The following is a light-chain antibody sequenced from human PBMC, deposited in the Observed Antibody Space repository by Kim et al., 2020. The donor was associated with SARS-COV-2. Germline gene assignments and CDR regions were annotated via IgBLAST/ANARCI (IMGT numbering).Light chain of an antibody. V-gene: IGKV2-28*01. CDR2: LGS. CDR3: MQSLDPHLT. Sequence: EIVLIQSPLSLPVTPGEPASISCRSSQSLLHTSGDTCLEWYLQKPGQSPQLLIYLGSIRACGVPDRFSGSGSGTDFTLKISSVEAEDFGIYYCMQSLDPHLTFGGGTKLEI. CDR1: QSLLHTSGDTC. J-gene: IGKJ4*01.